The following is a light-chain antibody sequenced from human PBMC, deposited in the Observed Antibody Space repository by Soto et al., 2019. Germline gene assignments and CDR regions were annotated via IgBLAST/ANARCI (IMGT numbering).Light chain of an antibody. CDR1: HTISSSY. J-gene: IGKJ2*01. Sequence: EIVLTQSPGTLSLSPGERATLSCRASHTISSSYLAWYQQKPGQAPRLLMYGISRRATGIPDRFSGSGSGTDFTLTITRLEPEDFAMYYCQHYGRSPQLGQGTKLEIK. CDR2: GIS. CDR3: QHYGRSPQ. V-gene: IGKV3-20*01.